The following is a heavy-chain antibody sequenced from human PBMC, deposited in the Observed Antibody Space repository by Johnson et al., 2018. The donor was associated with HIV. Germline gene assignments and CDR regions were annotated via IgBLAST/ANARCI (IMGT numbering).Heavy chain of an antibody. D-gene: IGHD3-22*01. J-gene: IGHJ3*02. CDR3: ARDFGDYYNSSGISGAFDI. V-gene: IGHV3-30*04. CDR2: ISYDGSNK. Sequence: QVQLVESGGGVVQPGRSLRLSCAASGFTFSSYAMHWVRQAPGKGLEWVAVISYDGSNKYYSDSVKGRFTISRDNSKNTLYLQMNSLRAEDTAVYSCARDFGDYYNSSGISGAFDIWGQGTMVTVSS. CDR1: GFTFSSYA.